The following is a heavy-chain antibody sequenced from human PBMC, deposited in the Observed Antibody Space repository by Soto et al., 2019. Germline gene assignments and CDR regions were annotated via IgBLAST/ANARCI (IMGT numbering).Heavy chain of an antibody. V-gene: IGHV1-69*01. J-gene: IGHJ6*02. CDR1: GGTFGSYA. Sequence: QVQLVQSGAEVKKPGSSVKVSCKASGGTFGSYAINWVRQGPGQGLEWMGGIIPMLGQINYAQQFQGRVSITADDSTNTVYMELSSLRSEDTAVYYCARDEIMDTISVMGINYYIYSGMDVWGQGTTVTVTS. CDR2: IIPMLGQI. D-gene: IGHD5-18*01. CDR3: ARDEIMDTISVMGINYYIYSGMDV.